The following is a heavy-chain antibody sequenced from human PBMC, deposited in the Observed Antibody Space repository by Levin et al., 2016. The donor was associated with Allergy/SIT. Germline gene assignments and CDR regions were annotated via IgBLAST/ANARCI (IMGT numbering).Heavy chain of an antibody. J-gene: IGHJ6*03. CDR3: AKGRGYYMDV. Sequence: LSLTCGASGFTFSDYWMHWVRQAPGKGLVWVSHINPDGSTTSYADSVKGRFTISRDNAKNTLYLHMNSLRAEDTAVYYCAKGRGYYMDVWGKGTTVTVSS. D-gene: IGHD3-10*01. V-gene: IGHV3-74*01. CDR2: INPDGSTT. CDR1: GFTFSDYW.